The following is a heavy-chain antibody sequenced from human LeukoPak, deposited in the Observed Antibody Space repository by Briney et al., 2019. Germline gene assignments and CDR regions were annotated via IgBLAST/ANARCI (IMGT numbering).Heavy chain of an antibody. CDR2: IYYSGST. J-gene: IGHJ4*02. D-gene: IGHD2-8*02. Sequence: SETLSLTCAVSGGSISSYYWSWIRQPPGEGLEWIGYIYYSGSTNYNPSLKSRVTISLDTSKNQFSLKLSSVTAADSAVYYCARGFRGGVNYWGQGTLVTVSS. CDR3: ARGFRGGVNY. V-gene: IGHV4-59*01. CDR1: GGSISSYY.